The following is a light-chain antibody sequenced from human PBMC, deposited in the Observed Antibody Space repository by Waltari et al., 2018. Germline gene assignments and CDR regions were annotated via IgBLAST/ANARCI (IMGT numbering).Light chain of an antibody. CDR2: RNN. V-gene: IGLV1-47*01. Sequence: QSVLTQPPSASGTPGQRVTISCSGRTSNIGSTYVPLYQQLPGTAPKLLMYRNNQRPSGVPDRFSASKSGTSASLAISGLRSEDEADYYCGTWDDSLSGPVFGGGTKLTVL. CDR3: GTWDDSLSGPV. CDR1: TSNIGSTY. J-gene: IGLJ3*02.